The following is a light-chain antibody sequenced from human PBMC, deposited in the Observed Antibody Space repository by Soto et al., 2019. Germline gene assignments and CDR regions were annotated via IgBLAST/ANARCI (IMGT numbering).Light chain of an antibody. J-gene: IGKJ1*01. CDR3: QQYNTHLRT. CDR1: QSISSW. Sequence: DIQMTQSPSTLSASVGDRVTITCRASQSISSWLAWYQQKPGKAPKLLIYKASSLESGVPSRFSGSGSGTEFTLTISSLQPDDFATYYCQQYNTHLRTFGQGTKVDI. V-gene: IGKV1-5*03. CDR2: KAS.